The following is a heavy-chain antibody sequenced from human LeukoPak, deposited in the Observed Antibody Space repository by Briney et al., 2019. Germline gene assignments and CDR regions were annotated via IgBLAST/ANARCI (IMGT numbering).Heavy chain of an antibody. J-gene: IGHJ4*02. D-gene: IGHD3-10*01. CDR1: GFTFSNHG. Sequence: GGSLRLSCAASGFTFSNHGMHWVRQAPGKGLEWVAVISYDGSNKYYADSVKGRFTTSRDNSKNTLYLQMNSLRAEDTAVYYCAKDYYYGSGSYVLDYWGQGTPVTVSS. V-gene: IGHV3-30*18. CDR3: AKDYYYGSGSYVLDY. CDR2: ISYDGSNK.